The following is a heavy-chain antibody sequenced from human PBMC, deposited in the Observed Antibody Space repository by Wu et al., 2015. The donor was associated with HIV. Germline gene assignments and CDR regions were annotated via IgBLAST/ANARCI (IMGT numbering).Heavy chain of an antibody. J-gene: IGHJ3*02. D-gene: IGHD3-9*01. CDR3: ALRHYDVLTGNSDAFEI. CDR2: INPLFGTT. V-gene: IGHV1-69*05. Sequence: QVQLVQFGAEVKKPGSSVKVTCKASGDNFASYAISWVRQAPGQGLEWMGGINPLFGTTKNAQKFQGRVTMTTDESKSTVYMELRSLRSDDTAVYYCALRHYDVLTGNSDAFEIWGPGDNGHRLF. CDR1: GDNFASYA.